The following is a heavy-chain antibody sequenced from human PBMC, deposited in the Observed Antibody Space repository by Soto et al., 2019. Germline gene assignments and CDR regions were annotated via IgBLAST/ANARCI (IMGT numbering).Heavy chain of an antibody. CDR1: GFTFSNYW. D-gene: IGHD4-17*01. Sequence: EVQLVESGGGLVQPGGSLRLSCAASGFTFSNYWMHWVRQAPGKGLVWVSRIKADASTTDYADSVKGRFTISRDNGKDTRYLQMHSLRAEDTAVYYWARDFYGVGYWGQGTLVTVSS. CDR3: ARDFYGVGY. CDR2: IKADASTT. J-gene: IGHJ4*02. V-gene: IGHV3-74*01.